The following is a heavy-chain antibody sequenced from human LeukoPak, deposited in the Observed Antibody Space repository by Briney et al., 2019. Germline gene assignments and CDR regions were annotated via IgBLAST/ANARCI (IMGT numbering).Heavy chain of an antibody. CDR3: ARTSHRGADAFDI. CDR1: GGTFSSYA. V-gene: IGHV1-69*05. J-gene: IGHJ3*02. CDR2: IIPIFGTA. D-gene: IGHD3-10*01. Sequence: GSSVKVSCKASGGTFSSYAISWVRQAPGQGLEWMGGIIPIFGTANYAQKFQGRVTMTTDTSTSTVYMELRSLRSDDTAVYYCARTSHRGADAFDIWGQGTLVTVSP.